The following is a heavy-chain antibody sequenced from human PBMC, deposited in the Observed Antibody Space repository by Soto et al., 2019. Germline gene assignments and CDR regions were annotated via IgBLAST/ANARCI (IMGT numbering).Heavy chain of an antibody. D-gene: IGHD3-9*01. V-gene: IGHV4-59*01. CDR3: AGYYDILTGYYKLDY. J-gene: IGHJ4*02. CDR1: GGSISSYY. CDR2: IYYSGST. Sequence: PSETLSLTCTVSGGSISSYYWTWIRQPPGKGLEWIGYIYYSGSTNYNPSLKSRVTISVDTSKNQFSLKLSSVTAADTAVYYCAGYYDILTGYYKLDYWGQGTLVTVSS.